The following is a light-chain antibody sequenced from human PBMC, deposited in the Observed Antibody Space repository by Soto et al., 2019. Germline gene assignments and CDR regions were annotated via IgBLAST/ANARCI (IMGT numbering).Light chain of an antibody. CDR3: GSWDGNLSAPHVV. V-gene: IGLV1-51*02. J-gene: IGLJ2*01. CDR2: EDN. Sequence: QAVVTQPPSVSAAPGQKVTISCSGSSSNIGNNYVSWYQQLPGTAPKLLIYEDNKRPSGIPDRFSGSKSGTSATLGITGLQTGDEADYCCGSWDGNLSAPHVVFGGGTQLTVL. CDR1: SSNIGNNY.